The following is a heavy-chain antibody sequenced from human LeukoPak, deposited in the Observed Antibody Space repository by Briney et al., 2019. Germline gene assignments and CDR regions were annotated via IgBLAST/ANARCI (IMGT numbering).Heavy chain of an antibody. CDR1: GGSFSGYY. CDR2: INHSGST. J-gene: IGHJ5*02. Sequence: SETLSLTCAVYGGSFSGYYWSWIRQPPGKGLEWIGEINHSGSTNYNPSLKSRVTISVDTSENQFSLKLSSVTAADTAVYYCARSLGYCSGGSCYPWGQGTLVTVSS. V-gene: IGHV4-34*01. D-gene: IGHD2-15*01. CDR3: ARSLGYCSGGSCYP.